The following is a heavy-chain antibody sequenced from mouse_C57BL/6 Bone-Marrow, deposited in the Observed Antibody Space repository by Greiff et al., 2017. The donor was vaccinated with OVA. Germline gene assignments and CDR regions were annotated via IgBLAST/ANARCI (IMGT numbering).Heavy chain of an antibody. V-gene: IGHV1-59*01. Sequence: QVQLQQPGAELVRPGTSVKLSCKASRYTFTSYWMHWVKQRPGQGLEWIGVIDPSDSYTNYNQKFKGKATLTVDTSSSTAYMQLSSLTSEDSAVYSCARTGKGYYWGQGTTLTVSS. CDR2: IDPSDSYT. D-gene: IGHD4-1*01. CDR3: ARTGKGYY. CDR1: RYTFTSYW. J-gene: IGHJ2*01.